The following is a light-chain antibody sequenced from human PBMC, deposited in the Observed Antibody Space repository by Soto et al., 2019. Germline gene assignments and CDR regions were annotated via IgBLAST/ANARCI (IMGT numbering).Light chain of an antibody. J-gene: IGLJ2*01. CDR1: RSNIGSNT. CDR2: ANN. CDR3: PVWDDSLNGVV. V-gene: IGLV1-44*01. Sequence: QSVLAQPPSASGTPGHRVSMSCSGSRSNIGSNTVNWYQQFPGTAPKLVMYANNQRPSGVPDRFSGSKSGASASLAISGLESEDEADYYCPVWDDSLNGVVFGGGTQLTVL.